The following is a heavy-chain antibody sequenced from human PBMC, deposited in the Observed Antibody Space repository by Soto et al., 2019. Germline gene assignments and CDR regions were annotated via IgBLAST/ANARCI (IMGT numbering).Heavy chain of an antibody. CDR1: GYSFTTYW. Sequence: EVQLVQSGAEVKKPGESLKISCKGSGYSFTTYWLAWVRQMPGKGLEWMGIIYPGDSETKYSPSFQGQVTISADKSITTAYLQWSSLKASDTAMYYCARHLGYCDYADGIAYWGQGTLVSVSS. D-gene: IGHD4-17*01. CDR3: ARHLGYCDYADGIAY. J-gene: IGHJ1*01. CDR2: IYPGDSET. V-gene: IGHV5-51*01.